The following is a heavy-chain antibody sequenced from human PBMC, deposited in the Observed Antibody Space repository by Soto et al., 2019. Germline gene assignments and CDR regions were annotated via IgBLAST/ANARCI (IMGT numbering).Heavy chain of an antibody. CDR2: IYYLGST. J-gene: IGHJ4*02. CDR1: GGSMSEYF. CDR3: ARDGYDGSGSPYPAY. D-gene: IGHD3-10*01. V-gene: IGHV4-59*01. Sequence: PSETLPLTCSVSGGSMSEYFWSWIRQSPGKGLEWIGYIYYLGSTDYNPSLKSRVTISVDTSKRQFSLRLTSVTAADTAVYYCARDGYDGSGSPYPAYWGPGTQVTVSS.